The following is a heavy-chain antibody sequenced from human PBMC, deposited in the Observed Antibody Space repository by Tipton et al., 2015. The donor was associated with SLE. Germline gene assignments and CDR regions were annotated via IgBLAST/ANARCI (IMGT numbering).Heavy chain of an antibody. V-gene: IGHV3-23*01. J-gene: IGHJ4*02. D-gene: IGHD6-13*01. CDR2: ISGSGGST. CDR1: GFTFSSYA. Sequence: SLRLSCAASGFTFSSYAMSWVRQAPGKGLEWVSAISGSGGSTYYADSVKGRFTISRDNAKNTLYLQMNSLRAEDTAVYYCARERIAAAGTFDYWGQGTLVTVSS. CDR3: ARERIAAAGTFDY.